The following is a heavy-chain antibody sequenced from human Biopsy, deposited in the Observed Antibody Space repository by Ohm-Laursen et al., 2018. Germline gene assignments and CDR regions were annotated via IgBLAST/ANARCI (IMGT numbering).Heavy chain of an antibody. CDR3: ARDLTWGSYFDS. D-gene: IGHD3-16*01. CDR1: GFAFSYYG. J-gene: IGHJ4*02. V-gene: IGHV3-33*01. Sequence: SLRLSCAASGFAFSYYGLHWVRQAPGKGLQWVAVMWSDGINKNYADSVKGRFTISRDNSKNSLYLQMNSLRAEDTAVYYCARDLTWGSYFDSWGQGSLVTVSS. CDR2: MWSDGINK.